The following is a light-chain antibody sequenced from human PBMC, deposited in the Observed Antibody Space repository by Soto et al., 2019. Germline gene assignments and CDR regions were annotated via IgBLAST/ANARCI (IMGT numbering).Light chain of an antibody. V-gene: IGKV1-5*01. J-gene: IGKJ1*01. CDR2: DAS. CDR3: QQYNSYWT. CDR1: QSISSW. Sequence: DIQMTQSPSTLSASVGDRVTITCRASQSISSWLAWYQQKPGKAPKLLIYDASSLESGVPSRFSGSGSGTEFTLTINSLQPDDFATYYCQQYNSYWTFGQGTKVYIK.